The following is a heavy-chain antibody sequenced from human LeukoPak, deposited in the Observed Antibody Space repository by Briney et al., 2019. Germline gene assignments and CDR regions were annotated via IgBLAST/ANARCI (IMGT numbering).Heavy chain of an antibody. V-gene: IGHV3-21*01. CDR3: MVGATTWGNWFDP. CDR2: ISSSSSYI. Sequence: GGTLRLSCAASGFTFSSYSMSWVRQAPGKGLEWVSSISSSSSYIYYADSVKGRFTISRDNAKNSLYLQMNSLRAEDTAVYYCMVGATTWGNWFDPWGQGTLVTVSS. D-gene: IGHD1-26*01. CDR1: GFTFSSYS. J-gene: IGHJ5*02.